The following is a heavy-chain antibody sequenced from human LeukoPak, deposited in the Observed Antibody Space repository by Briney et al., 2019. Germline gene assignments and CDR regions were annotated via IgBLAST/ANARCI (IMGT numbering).Heavy chain of an antibody. J-gene: IGHJ4*02. D-gene: IGHD1-26*01. CDR2: IKSKTDGGTT. CDR1: GFTFSNAW. V-gene: IGHV3-15*01. Sequence: GGSLRLSCAASGFTFSNAWMSWVRQAPRKGLEWVGRIKSKTDGGTTDYAAPVKGRFTISRDDSQNTLYLQMNSLKTEDTAVYYCTTGAPRAYSGSYSNCWGQGTLVTVST. CDR3: TTGAPRAYSGSYSNC.